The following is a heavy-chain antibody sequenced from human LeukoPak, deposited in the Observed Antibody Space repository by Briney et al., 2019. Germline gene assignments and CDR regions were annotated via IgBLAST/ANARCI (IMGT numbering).Heavy chain of an antibody. CDR1: GYTFTDYF. Sequence: SVKVSCKASGYTFTDYFMHWVRQAPGQGLEWMGRIIPILGIANYAQKFQGRVTITADKSTSTAYMELSSLRSEDTAVYYCARDPGIAAATAGYWGQGTLVTVSS. J-gene: IGHJ4*02. CDR2: IIPILGIA. D-gene: IGHD6-13*01. CDR3: ARDPGIAAATAGY. V-gene: IGHV1-69*04.